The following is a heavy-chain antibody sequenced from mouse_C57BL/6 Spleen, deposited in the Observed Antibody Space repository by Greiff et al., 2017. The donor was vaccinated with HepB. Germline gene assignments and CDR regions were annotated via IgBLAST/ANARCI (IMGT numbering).Heavy chain of an antibody. V-gene: IGHV1-80*01. J-gene: IGHJ2*01. CDR1: GYAFSSYW. D-gene: IGHD1-1*01. CDR3: ARASSSYVFDY. Sequence: VQLQQSGAELVKPGASVKISCKASGYAFSSYWMNWVKQRPGKGLEWIGQIYPGDGDTNYNGKFKGKATLTADISSSTAYMQLSSLTSEDSAVYFCARASSSYVFDYWGQGTTLTVSS. CDR2: IYPGDGDT.